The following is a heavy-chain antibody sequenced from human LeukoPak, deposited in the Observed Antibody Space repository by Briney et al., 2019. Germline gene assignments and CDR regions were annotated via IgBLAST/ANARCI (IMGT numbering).Heavy chain of an antibody. CDR1: GYTFTSYY. CDR2: INPSSGTT. CDR3: AKSRETIFGVVIYYFDY. V-gene: IGHV1-46*01. Sequence: ASVKVSCKASGYTFTSYYMHWVRQASGQGLEWMGIINPSSGTTSYAQKFQGTVTMTRDMSTSTVYMELSSLRSEDAAVYYCAKSRETIFGVVIYYFDYWGQGTLVAVSS. J-gene: IGHJ4*02. D-gene: IGHD3-3*01.